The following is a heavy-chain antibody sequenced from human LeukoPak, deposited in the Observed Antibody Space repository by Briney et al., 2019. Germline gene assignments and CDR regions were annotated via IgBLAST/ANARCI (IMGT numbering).Heavy chain of an antibody. CDR3: ARDVDYANPRHDY. V-gene: IGHV3-7*01. CDR1: GFTFFNYW. Sequence: GGSLRLSCAASGFTFFNYWMSCVRQAPGEGLEWVANIDLEGSQRFYVDSLKGRFTISRDNANNLVYLQMNSLRAEDTAVYYCARDVDYANPRHDYWGQGTLVTVSS. J-gene: IGHJ4*02. D-gene: IGHD4/OR15-4a*01. CDR2: IDLEGSQR.